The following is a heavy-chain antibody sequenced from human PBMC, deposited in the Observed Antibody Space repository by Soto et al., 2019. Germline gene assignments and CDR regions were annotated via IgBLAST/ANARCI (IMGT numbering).Heavy chain of an antibody. Sequence: QVQLQESGPGLVKPSETLSLTCTASGGSISSYYWSWIRQPPGKGLEWIGYIYYSGSTNYNPSLKSRVTISVDTSKNQFSLKLSSVTAADTAVYYCARAPRGNYGYPSYFDYWGQGTLVTVSS. CDR2: IYYSGST. V-gene: IGHV4-59*01. J-gene: IGHJ4*02. D-gene: IGHD3-10*01. CDR3: ARAPRGNYGYPSYFDY. CDR1: GGSISSYY.